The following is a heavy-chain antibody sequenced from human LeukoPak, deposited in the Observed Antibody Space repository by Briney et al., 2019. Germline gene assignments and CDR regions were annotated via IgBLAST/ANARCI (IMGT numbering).Heavy chain of an antibody. CDR1: GGSFSGYY. CDR3: ARHVRQWLTSNNWFDP. V-gene: IGHV4-34*01. D-gene: IGHD6-19*01. Sequence: TSETLSLTCAVYGGSFSGYYWSWIRQPPGKGLEWIGEINHGGSTNYNPSLKSRVTISVDTSKNQFSLKLSSVTAADTAVYYCARHVRQWLTSNNWFDPWGQGTLVTVSS. CDR2: INHGGST. J-gene: IGHJ5*02.